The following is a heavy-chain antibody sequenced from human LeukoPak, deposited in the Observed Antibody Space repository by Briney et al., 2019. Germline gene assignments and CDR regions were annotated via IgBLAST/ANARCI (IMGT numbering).Heavy chain of an antibody. D-gene: IGHD1-26*01. J-gene: IGHJ5*02. CDR3: ARGRYSGSPIP. V-gene: IGHV3-64*01. CDR1: GFTFSSYA. Sequence: GGSLRLSCAASGFTFSSYAMYWVRQARGKGLEYVSAISSNGGSTYYANSVEGRFTISRDNSKNTLYLQMGSLRAEDMAVYYCARGRYSGSPIPWGQGTLVTVSS. CDR2: ISSNGGST.